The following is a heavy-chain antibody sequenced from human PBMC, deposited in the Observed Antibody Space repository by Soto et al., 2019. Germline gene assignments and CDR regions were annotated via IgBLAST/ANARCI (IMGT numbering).Heavy chain of an antibody. V-gene: IGHV4-30-4*08. Sequence: SETLSLTCTVSGGSISSGDYYWSWIRQPPGKGLEWIGYIYYSGSTYYNPSLKSRVTISVDTSKNQFSLKLSSVTAADTAVYYCASYGAQRRLFDYWGQGTLVTVSS. J-gene: IGHJ4*02. CDR3: ASYGAQRRLFDY. CDR2: IYYSGST. CDR1: GGSISSGDYY. D-gene: IGHD4-17*01.